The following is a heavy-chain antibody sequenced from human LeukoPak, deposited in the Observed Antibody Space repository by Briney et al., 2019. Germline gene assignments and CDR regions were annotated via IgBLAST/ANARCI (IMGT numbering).Heavy chain of an antibody. J-gene: IGHJ5*02. CDR1: GGSFSGYY. V-gene: IGHV4-34*01. CDR2: INHSGST. D-gene: IGHD3-3*01. Sequence: PSETLSLTCAVYGGSFSGYYWSWIRQPPGKGLEWIGEINHSGSTNYNPSLKSRVTISVDTSKNQFSLKLSSVTAADTAVYYCARGDTIFVVGSWFDPWGQGTLVTVSS. CDR3: ARGDTIFVVGSWFDP.